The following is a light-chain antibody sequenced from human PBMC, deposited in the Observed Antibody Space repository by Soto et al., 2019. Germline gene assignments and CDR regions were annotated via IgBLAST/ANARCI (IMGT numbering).Light chain of an antibody. Sequence: EIVLTQSPATLSLSPGERATLSCRASQSVSIYFAWYQQKPGQAPRLLIYDASNRATGIPARFSGSGSGTDFTLTISSLEPEDFAVYFCQQRSNWPLKFGQGTKVEFK. J-gene: IGKJ1*01. CDR2: DAS. CDR1: QSVSIY. V-gene: IGKV3-11*01. CDR3: QQRSNWPLK.